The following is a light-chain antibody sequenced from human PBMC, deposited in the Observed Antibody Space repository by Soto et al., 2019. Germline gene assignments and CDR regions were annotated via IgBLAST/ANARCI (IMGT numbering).Light chain of an antibody. CDR1: QSISIW. CDR2: DAS. Sequence: DIPMTQSPSTLSASVGDRVNITCRASQSISIWVAWYQQKPGKAPTLLINDASNLESGVPSRFSGSGSGTEFTLTISSLQPDDSATYYCQQYNSYSVAFGQGTRLEIE. V-gene: IGKV1-5*01. CDR3: QQYNSYSVA. J-gene: IGKJ5*01.